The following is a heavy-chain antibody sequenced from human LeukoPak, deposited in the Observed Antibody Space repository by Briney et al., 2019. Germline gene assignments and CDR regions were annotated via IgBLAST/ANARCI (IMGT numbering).Heavy chain of an antibody. CDR1: GGTISSYD. CDR3: ARTYSSSSHFDY. CDR2: IYTSGST. Sequence: PAETLSLTCTVSGGTISSYDWSWVRQPPGKGLEWMGHIYTSGSTNYNPSLKSRVTVSVDTSKNQFSLKVSSVTAADTAVYYCARTYSSSSHFDYWGQGTLVTVSS. J-gene: IGHJ4*02. V-gene: IGHV4-4*09. D-gene: IGHD6-6*01.